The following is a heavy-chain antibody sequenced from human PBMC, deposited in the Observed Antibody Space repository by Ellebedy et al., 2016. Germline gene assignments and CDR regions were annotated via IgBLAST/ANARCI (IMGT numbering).Heavy chain of an antibody. J-gene: IGHJ5*01. D-gene: IGHD3-10*01. Sequence: SETLSLTCSVSGGSISSVGHYWSWVRQHPGKGLEWIGYIYYSGSTYYNPSLKSRVTISSDTSEAQFSLMLTSVTAADTAVYYCARNNYTSGTWGQGTLVTVSS. CDR1: GGSISSVGHY. CDR2: IYYSGST. CDR3: ARNNYTSGT. V-gene: IGHV4-31*03.